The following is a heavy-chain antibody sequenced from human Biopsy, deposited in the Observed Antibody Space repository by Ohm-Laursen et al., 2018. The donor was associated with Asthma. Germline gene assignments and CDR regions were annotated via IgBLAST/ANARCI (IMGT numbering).Heavy chain of an antibody. J-gene: IGHJ6*02. CDR2: IYYSGTT. CDR1: SGSGGYMRSGNYY. V-gene: IGHV4-39*01. D-gene: IGHD6-13*01. Sequence: GTLSLTWSLSSGSGGYMRSGNYYWGWIRQPPGKGLEWIGSIYYSGTTYYNPSLESRVTVSADTSKNQFSLKLTSATAADTAVYYCVRGSSSWHHGPFHYYYGLDVWGQGTTATVSS. CDR3: VRGSSSWHHGPFHYYYGLDV.